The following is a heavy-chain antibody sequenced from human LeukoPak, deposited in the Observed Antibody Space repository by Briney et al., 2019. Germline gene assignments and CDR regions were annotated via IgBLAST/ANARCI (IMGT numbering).Heavy chain of an antibody. CDR2: INHSGTT. CDR1: GYSVSSGYW. V-gene: IGHV4-4*02. J-gene: IGHJ4*02. Sequence: SETLSLTCAVSGYSVSSGYWWSWVRQSPGKGLEWIGEINHSGTTTNYNPSLKSRVTISVDTSKNQFSLKLSSVTAADTAVYYCARDPDYYDSSDYQKTLDYWGQGTLVTVSS. D-gene: IGHD3-22*01. CDR3: ARDPDYYDSSDYQKTLDY.